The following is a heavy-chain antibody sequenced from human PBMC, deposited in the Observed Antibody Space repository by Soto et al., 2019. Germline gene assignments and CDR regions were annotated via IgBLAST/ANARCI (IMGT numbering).Heavy chain of an antibody. CDR3: ARLDFWSGSLSYYGMDV. CDR2: IYYSGST. Sequence: PSETLSLTCTVSGGSISSSSYYWGWIRQPPGKGLEWIGSIYYSGSTYYNPSLKSRVTISVDTSKNQFSLKLSSVTAADTAVYYCARLDFWSGSLSYYGMDVWGQGTTVTVSS. D-gene: IGHD3-3*01. CDR1: GGSISSSSYY. J-gene: IGHJ6*02. V-gene: IGHV4-39*01.